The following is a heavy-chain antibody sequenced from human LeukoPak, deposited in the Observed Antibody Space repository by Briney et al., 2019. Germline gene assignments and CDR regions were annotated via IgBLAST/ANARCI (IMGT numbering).Heavy chain of an antibody. V-gene: IGHV4-31*03. D-gene: IGHD1-26*01. J-gene: IGHJ6*02. CDR2: IYYSGST. Sequence: SETLSLTCTVSGGSIRSGDYSWNWIRQHPGKGLEWIGYIYYSGSTYYNPSLKSRVTISVDTSKNQFSLKLSSVTAADTAVYYCARAGTPKRARGSQNYYYYYGMDVWGQGTTVTVSS. CDR1: GGSIRSGDYS. CDR3: ARAGTPKRARGSQNYYYYYGMDV.